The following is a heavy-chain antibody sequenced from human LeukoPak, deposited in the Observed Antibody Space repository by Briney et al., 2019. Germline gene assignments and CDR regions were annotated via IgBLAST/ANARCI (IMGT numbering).Heavy chain of an antibody. Sequence: SETLSLTCAVYGGSFSGYYWSWIRQPPGKGLEWIGEINHSGSTNYNPSLKSRVTISVDTSKNQFSLKLSSVTAADTAVYYCARRVVRGVRNWFDPWGQGALVTVSS. CDR2: INHSGST. CDR1: GGSFSGYY. CDR3: ARRVVRGVRNWFDP. V-gene: IGHV4-34*01. D-gene: IGHD3-10*01. J-gene: IGHJ5*02.